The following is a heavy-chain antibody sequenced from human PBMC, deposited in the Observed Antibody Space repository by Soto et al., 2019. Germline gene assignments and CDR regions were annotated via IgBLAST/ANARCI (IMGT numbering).Heavy chain of an antibody. CDR2: IYYSGST. CDR3: ARDVTPQNWFDP. V-gene: IGHV4-59*01. CDR1: GGSISSYD. Sequence: PSETLSLTCTVSGGSISSYDLGWIRQPPGKGLEWIGYIYYSGSTNYNPSLKSRVTISVDTSKNQFSLKLSSVTAADTAVYYCARDVTPQNWFDPWGQGTLVTVSS. J-gene: IGHJ5*02.